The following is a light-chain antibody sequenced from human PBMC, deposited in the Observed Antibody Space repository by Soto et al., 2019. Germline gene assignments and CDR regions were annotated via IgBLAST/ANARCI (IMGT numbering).Light chain of an antibody. CDR2: GNS. J-gene: IGLJ1*01. V-gene: IGLV1-40*01. CDR3: QSYDSSLSGV. CDR1: SSNIGAGYD. Sequence: QSVLTQPPSVSGAPGQRVTISCTGSSSNIGAGYDVHWYQQFPGTAPKLLIYGNSNRPSGVPDRFSGSKSGTSASLAITGLQAEDEADYYCQSYDSSLSGVFGSGTKGHRP.